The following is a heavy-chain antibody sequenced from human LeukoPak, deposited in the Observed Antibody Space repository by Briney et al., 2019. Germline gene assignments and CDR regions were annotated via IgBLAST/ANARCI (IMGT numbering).Heavy chain of an antibody. CDR1: GYSISSGYY. V-gene: IGHV4-38-2*02. CDR3: ARWGKGTTYYDYVWGSYRLYYFDY. CDR2: IYHSGST. Sequence: SETLSLTCTVSGYSISSGYYWGWIRQPPGKGLEWIGSIYHSGSTYYNPSLKSRVTISVDTSKNQFSLKLSSVTAADTAVYYCARWGKGTTYYDYVWGSYRLYYFDYWGQGTLVTVSS. D-gene: IGHD3-16*02. J-gene: IGHJ4*02.